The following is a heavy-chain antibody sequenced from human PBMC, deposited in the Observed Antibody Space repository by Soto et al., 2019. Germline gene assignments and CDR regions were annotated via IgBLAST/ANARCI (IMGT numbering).Heavy chain of an antibody. CDR3: ARVEASPITARLIDY. CDR1: GGSISSGDYY. Sequence: SETLSLTCTVSGGSISSGDYYWSWIRQPPGKGLEWIGYIYYSGSTYYNPSLKSRVTISVDTSKNQFSLKLSSVTAADTAVYYCARVEASPITARLIDYWGQGTLVTVSS. J-gene: IGHJ4*02. D-gene: IGHD3-10*01. V-gene: IGHV4-30-4*01. CDR2: IYYSGST.